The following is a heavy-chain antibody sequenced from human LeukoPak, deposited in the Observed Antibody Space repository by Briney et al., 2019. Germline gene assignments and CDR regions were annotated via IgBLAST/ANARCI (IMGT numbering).Heavy chain of an antibody. CDR1: GFTFSSYG. V-gene: IGHV3-30*02. CDR3: AKLNAYYYYMDV. J-gene: IGHJ6*03. D-gene: IGHD4/OR15-4a*01. Sequence: GGSLRLSCAASGFTFSSYGMHWVRQAPGKGLEWVAFIRYDGSNKYYADSVKGRFTISRDNSKNTLYLQMNNLRAEDTAVYYCAKLNAYYYYMDVWGKGTTVTASS. CDR2: IRYDGSNK.